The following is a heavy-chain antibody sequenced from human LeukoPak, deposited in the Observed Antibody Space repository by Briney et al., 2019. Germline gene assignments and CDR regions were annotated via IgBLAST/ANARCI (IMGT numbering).Heavy chain of an antibody. Sequence: GGSLTLSCAASGFTFSEFTMNWVRQAPGKGLEWVSYVSSGSATISYADSVKGRFTMSRDNAKNSLFLQMNTLRDEDTAVYFCAGDLRYAFDYWGQGTLVTVSS. CDR3: AGDLRYAFDY. J-gene: IGHJ4*02. CDR2: VSSGSATI. D-gene: IGHD5-12*01. V-gene: IGHV3-48*02. CDR1: GFTFSEFT.